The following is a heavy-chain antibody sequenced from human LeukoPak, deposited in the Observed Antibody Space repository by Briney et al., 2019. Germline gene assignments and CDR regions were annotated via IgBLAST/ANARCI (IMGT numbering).Heavy chain of an antibody. D-gene: IGHD3-16*01. CDR1: GGSISRYY. CDR2: IYTSGST. Sequence: SDPLSLIRTVSGGSISRYYWLCIRPPAGKGLEWIGRIYTSGSTNYNPSLKSRVTMSVDTSKNQFSLKLSSVTAADTAVYYCARAITGDEFDPWGQGTLVTVSS. V-gene: IGHV4-4*07. J-gene: IGHJ5*02. CDR3: ARAITGDEFDP.